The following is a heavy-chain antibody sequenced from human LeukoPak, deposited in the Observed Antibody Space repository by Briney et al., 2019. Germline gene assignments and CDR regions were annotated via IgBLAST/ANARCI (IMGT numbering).Heavy chain of an antibody. J-gene: IGHJ5*02. V-gene: IGHV1-69*13. CDR1: GYNFLNYG. Sequence: GAAVKVSCKASGYNFLNYGISWVRQAPGQGLEWMGGIIPIFGTASYAQKFQGRVKISADESTSTVNMELSSLRSEDTALYYCARDLTMVRGARYRPYNWFDPWGQGTLVTVSS. D-gene: IGHD3-10*01. CDR2: IIPIFGTA. CDR3: ARDLTMVRGARYRPYNWFDP.